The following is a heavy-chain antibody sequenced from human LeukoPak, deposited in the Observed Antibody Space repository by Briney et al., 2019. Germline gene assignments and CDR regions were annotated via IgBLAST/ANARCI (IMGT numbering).Heavy chain of an antibody. J-gene: IGHJ4*02. CDR3: AKVGSKAISVYFDY. CDR2: ISYDGSNK. V-gene: IGHV3-30*18. D-gene: IGHD2-2*01. Sequence: GGSLRLSCAASGFTFSSYEMNWVRQAPGKGLEWVAVISYDGSNKYYADSVKGRFTISRDNSKNTLYLQMDSLRAEDTAVYYCAKVGSKAISVYFDYWGQGTLVTVSS. CDR1: GFTFSSYE.